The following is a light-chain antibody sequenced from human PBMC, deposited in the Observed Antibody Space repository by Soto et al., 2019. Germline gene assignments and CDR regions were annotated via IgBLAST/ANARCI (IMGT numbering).Light chain of an antibody. CDR3: QHHDT. Sequence: DIQMTQSPSTLSASVGDRVTITCRASQSISSWLAWYQQKPGKAPKLLIYDASSLESGVPSRFSGSGSGTEFTLTISSLQPDDFATYYCQHHDTFGQGTKVDIK. V-gene: IGKV1-5*01. J-gene: IGKJ1*01. CDR2: DAS. CDR1: QSISSW.